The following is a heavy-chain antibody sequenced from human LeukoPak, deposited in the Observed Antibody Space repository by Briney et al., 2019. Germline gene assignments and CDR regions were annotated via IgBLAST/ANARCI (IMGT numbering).Heavy chain of an antibody. CDR1: GGSISSYY. D-gene: IGHD5-18*01. CDR2: IYYSGST. J-gene: IGHJ6*02. CDR3: ARGPTVDTAMAPHYYYGMDV. Sequence: PSETLSLTCTVSGGSISSYYWSWIRQPPGKGLEWIGYIYYSGSTNYNPSLKSRVTISVDTSKNQFSLKLSSVTAADTAVYYCARGPTVDTAMAPHYYYGMDVWGQGTTVTVSS. V-gene: IGHV4-59*01.